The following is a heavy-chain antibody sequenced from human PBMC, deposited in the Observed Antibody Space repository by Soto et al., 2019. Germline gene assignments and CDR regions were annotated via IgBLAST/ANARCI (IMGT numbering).Heavy chain of an antibody. J-gene: IGHJ4*02. V-gene: IGHV1-18*01. CDR2: ISAYSGNT. Sequence: GASVKVSCKGSGYTFSNYGISCVLQSPIQGLEWMGCISAYSGNTDYAQKFQGRITLTTDSPTNTVYMELKSLKSDDTAVYYCARGSLAGITWADYWGQGTQVTVSS. D-gene: IGHD1-7*01. CDR1: GYTFSNYG. CDR3: ARGSLAGITWADY.